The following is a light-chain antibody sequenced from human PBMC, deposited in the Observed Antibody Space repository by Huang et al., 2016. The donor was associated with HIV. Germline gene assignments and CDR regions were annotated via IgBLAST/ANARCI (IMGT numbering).Light chain of an antibody. CDR1: QSVSSD. V-gene: IGKV3-15*01. CDR3: QQYNNWPPIT. CDR2: AAS. Sequence: EIVMTQSPATLSVSPGERATLSCRASQSVSSDLAWYQQKPGQAPRLRIYAASTRSTGIPARFSVSGSGTEFTLTISSLQSEDFALYYCQQYNNWPPITFGQGTRLEIK. J-gene: IGKJ5*01.